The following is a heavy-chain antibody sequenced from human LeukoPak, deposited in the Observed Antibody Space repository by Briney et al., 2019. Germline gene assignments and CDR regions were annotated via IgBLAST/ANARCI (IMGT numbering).Heavy chain of an antibody. J-gene: IGHJ5*02. D-gene: IGHD6-19*01. CDR2: INHSGST. CDR3: ARMYSSGWYGSVTRGNRFDP. Sequence: SETLSLTCAVYGGSFSGYYWSWIRQPPGKGLEWIGEINHSGSTNYNPSLKSRVTISVDTSKNQFSLKLSSVTAADTAAYYCARMYSSGWYGSVTRGNRFDPWGQGTLVTVSS. CDR1: GGSFSGYY. V-gene: IGHV4-34*01.